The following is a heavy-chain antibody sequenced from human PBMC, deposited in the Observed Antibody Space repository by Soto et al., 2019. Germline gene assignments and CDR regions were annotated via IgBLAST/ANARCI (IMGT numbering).Heavy chain of an antibody. CDR3: AIDMASRGGYYFNY. D-gene: IGHD3-10*01. V-gene: IGHV4-4*02. CDR2: IYHSGST. Sequence: PSETLSLTCAVSGGSISSSNWWSWVRQPPGKGLEWIGEIYHSGSTNYNPSLKSRVTISLDTSKNQFSLKLSSVTAADTAVYYCAIDMASRGGYYFNYWGQGTLVTVSS. CDR1: GGSISSSNW. J-gene: IGHJ4*02.